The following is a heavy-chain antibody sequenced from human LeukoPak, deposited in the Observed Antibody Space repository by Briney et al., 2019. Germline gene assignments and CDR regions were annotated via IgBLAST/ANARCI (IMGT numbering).Heavy chain of an antibody. J-gene: IGHJ4*02. CDR1: GYTLTELS. CDR3: ATAVRIKRFAGIFDY. D-gene: IGHD3-10*01. V-gene: IGHV1-24*01. CDR2: FDPEDGET. Sequence: ASVKVSCKVSGYTLTELSMHWVRQAPGKGLEWMGGFDPEDGETIYAQKFQGRVTMTEGTSTDTAYMELSSLRSEDTAVYYCATAVRIKRFAGIFDYWGQGTLVTVSS.